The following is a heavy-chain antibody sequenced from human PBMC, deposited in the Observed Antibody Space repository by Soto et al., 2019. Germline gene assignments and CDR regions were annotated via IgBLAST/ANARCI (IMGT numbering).Heavy chain of an antibody. V-gene: IGHV3-30-3*01. J-gene: IGHJ4*02. CDR2: ISRDGSIK. Sequence: AGGSLRLSCAASGFTFTLYAIHWVRQAPGKGLEWVAVISRDGSIKYYTDSVKGRFTISRDNSLHTVYLQMNSLGPEDTAVYFCARSSGVSTPDFDYWGQGALVTVSS. CDR1: GFTFTLYA. D-gene: IGHD3-10*01. CDR3: ARSSGVSTPDFDY.